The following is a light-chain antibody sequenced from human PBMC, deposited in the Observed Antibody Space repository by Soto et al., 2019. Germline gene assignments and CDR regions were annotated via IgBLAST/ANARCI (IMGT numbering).Light chain of an antibody. CDR3: SSYTSSSIL. Sequence: QSALTQPASVSGSPGQSITISCTGTSSDVGSYNYVSWYQQHPGKAPKLMIYEVRDRPSGISSRFSGFKSGNTASLTISGLQTEDEADYYCSSYTSSSILFGTGTKVTVL. J-gene: IGLJ1*01. CDR2: EVR. V-gene: IGLV2-14*01. CDR1: SSDVGSYNY.